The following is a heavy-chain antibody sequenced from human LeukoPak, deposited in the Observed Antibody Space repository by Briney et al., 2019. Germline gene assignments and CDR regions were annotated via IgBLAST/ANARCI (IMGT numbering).Heavy chain of an antibody. CDR1: GGSISSSSYY. CDR3: ARHDQWESCFDY. J-gene: IGHJ4*02. V-gene: IGHV4-39*01. Sequence: SETLSLTCTVSGGSISSSSYYWGWIRQPPGKGLEWIGSIYYSGSTYYNPSLKSRVTISVDTSKNQFSLKLSSVTAADTAVYYCARHDQWESCFDYWGQGTLVTVSS. CDR2: IYYSGST. D-gene: IGHD1-26*01.